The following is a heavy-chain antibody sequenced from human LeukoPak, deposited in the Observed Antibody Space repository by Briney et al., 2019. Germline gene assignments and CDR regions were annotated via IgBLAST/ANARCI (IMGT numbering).Heavy chain of an antibody. CDR2: IYPGDSDT. D-gene: IGHD3-3*01. J-gene: IGHJ5*02. CDR1: GYSFTSYW. CDR3: AIFDFLFGEIDNWFDP. V-gene: IGHV5-51*01. Sequence: GESLKISCKGSGYSFTSYWIGWVRQMPGKGLEWMGIIYPGDSDTRYSPSFQGQVTISADKSISTAYLQWSSLKASDTAMYYCAIFDFLFGEIDNWFDPWGQGTLVTVSS.